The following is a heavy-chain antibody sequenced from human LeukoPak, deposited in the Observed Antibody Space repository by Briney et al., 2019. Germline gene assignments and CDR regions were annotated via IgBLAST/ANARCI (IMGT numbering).Heavy chain of an antibody. CDR1: GYTFTGYY. D-gene: IGHD3-10*01. V-gene: IGHV1-2*02. J-gene: IGHJ6*03. CDR2: INPNSGGT. Sequence: GASVKVSCKASGYTFTGYYMHWVRQAPGQGLEWIGWINPNSGGTNYAHKFQGGVTMTRDTSISTAYMELSRLRSDDPAVYYCARDPPGGYYYYYYMDVWGKGPTVTVSS. CDR3: ARDPPGGYYYYYYMDV.